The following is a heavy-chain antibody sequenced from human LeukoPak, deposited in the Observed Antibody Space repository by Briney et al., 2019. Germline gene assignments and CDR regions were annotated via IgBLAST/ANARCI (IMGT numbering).Heavy chain of an antibody. CDR1: GGSFSGYY. J-gene: IGHJ4*02. CDR3: ARDSITFGGVIVQDY. D-gene: IGHD3-16*02. CDR2: INHSGST. V-gene: IGHV4-34*01. Sequence: SETLSLTCAVYGGSFSGYYWSWIRQPPGKGLEWIGEINHSGSTNYNPSLKSRVTISVDTSKNQFSLKLSSVTAADTAVYYCARDSITFGGVIVQDYWGQGTLVTVSS.